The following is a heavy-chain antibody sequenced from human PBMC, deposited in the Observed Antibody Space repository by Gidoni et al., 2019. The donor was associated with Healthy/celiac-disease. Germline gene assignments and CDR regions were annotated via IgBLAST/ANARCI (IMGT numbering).Heavy chain of an antibody. D-gene: IGHD5-12*01. CDR1: GFTFDDYT. V-gene: IGHV3-43*01. J-gene: IGHJ4*02. Sequence: EVQLVESGGVVVQPGGSLRLSCAASGFTFDDYTMHWVRQAPGKGLEWVSLISWDGGSTYYADSVKGRFTISRDNSKNSLYLQMNSLRTEDTALYYCAKILGRDGFDDYWGQGTLVTVSS. CDR3: AKILGRDGFDDY. CDR2: ISWDGGST.